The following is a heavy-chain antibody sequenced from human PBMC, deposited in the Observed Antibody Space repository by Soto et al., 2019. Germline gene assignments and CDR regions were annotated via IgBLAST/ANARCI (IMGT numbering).Heavy chain of an antibody. Sequence: QAGGSLRLSCAASGFTFSSYAMSWVRQAPGKGLEWVSAISGSGGSTYYADSVKGRFTISRDNSKNTLYLQMNSLRAEDTAVYYCAKDTRPYGSGSYHDYWGQGTLVTVSS. D-gene: IGHD3-10*01. CDR3: AKDTRPYGSGSYHDY. V-gene: IGHV3-23*01. J-gene: IGHJ4*02. CDR2: ISGSGGST. CDR1: GFTFSSYA.